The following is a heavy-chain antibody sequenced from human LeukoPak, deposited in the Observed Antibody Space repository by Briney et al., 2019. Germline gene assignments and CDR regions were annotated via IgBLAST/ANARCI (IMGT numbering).Heavy chain of an antibody. V-gene: IGHV3-7*01. D-gene: IGHD1-26*01. CDR2: INQGGSVK. Sequence: GGSLRLSCAASGFTFRSYWMSWVRQAPGKGLEWVANINQGGSVKYYADSVKGRFTISRDDAKNSLYVQMNSLRDEDTAIYYCARSWDARLNFDYWGQGTLVTVSS. CDR3: ARSWDARLNFDY. J-gene: IGHJ4*02. CDR1: GFTFRSYW.